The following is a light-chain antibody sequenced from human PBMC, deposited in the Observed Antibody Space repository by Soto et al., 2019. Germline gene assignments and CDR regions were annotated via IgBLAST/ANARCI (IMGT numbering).Light chain of an antibody. V-gene: IGLV2-14*01. CDR1: SSDVGGSKY. CDR2: DVT. Sequence: QSALTQPASVSGSLGQSITVSCTGTSSDVGGSKYVSWYQQHPGKAPKVMIYDVTNRPSGISVRFSGSKSGNTASLTISGLQAEDEADYYCSSHTISGTWVFGGGTKVTVL. CDR3: SSHTISGTWV. J-gene: IGLJ3*02.